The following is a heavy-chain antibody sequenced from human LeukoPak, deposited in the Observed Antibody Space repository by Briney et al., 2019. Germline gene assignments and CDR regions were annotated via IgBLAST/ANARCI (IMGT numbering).Heavy chain of an antibody. CDR3: AKDSETSGWSVYYFDY. Sequence: GGSLKLSCAASGFTFSGSAMHWVRQASGKGLEWVGRIRSKANSYATAYAASVKGRFTISRDNAKNSLYLEMNSLRAEDTALYYCAKDSETSGWSVYYFDYWGQGTLVTVSS. J-gene: IGHJ4*02. CDR2: IRSKANSYAT. V-gene: IGHV3-73*01. CDR1: GFTFSGSA. D-gene: IGHD6-19*01.